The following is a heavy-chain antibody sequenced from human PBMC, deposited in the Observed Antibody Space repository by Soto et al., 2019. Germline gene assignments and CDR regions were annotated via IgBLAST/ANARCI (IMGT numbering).Heavy chain of an antibody. V-gene: IGHV4-31*03. CDR2: IYYNGNT. CDR1: GGSISCGDYY. CDR3: ARVGPPADP. J-gene: IGHJ5*02. Sequence: SETLSLTCTVSGGSISCGDYYWSWIHQLPGKDLEWIAYIYYNGNTYYTPSLKSRATISLDTSRNQFFLNLNSVTAADTAVYYCARVGPPADPWGQGTLVTVSS.